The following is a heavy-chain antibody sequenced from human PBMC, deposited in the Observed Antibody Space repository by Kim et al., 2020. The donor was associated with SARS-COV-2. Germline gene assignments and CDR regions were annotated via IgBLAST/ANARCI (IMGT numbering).Heavy chain of an antibody. CDR1: GYTFTSYG. J-gene: IGHJ4*02. V-gene: IGHV1-18*01. CDR3: ARDPPGSGSYFVFMSRDYFYH. D-gene: IGHD1-26*01. Sequence: ASVKVSCKASGYTFTSYGISWVRQAPGQGLEWMGWISAYNGNTNYAQKLQGRVTMTTDTSTSTAYMELRSLRSDDTAVYYCARDPPGSGSYFVFMSRDYFYHWGQGTLVTVSS. CDR2: ISAYNGNT.